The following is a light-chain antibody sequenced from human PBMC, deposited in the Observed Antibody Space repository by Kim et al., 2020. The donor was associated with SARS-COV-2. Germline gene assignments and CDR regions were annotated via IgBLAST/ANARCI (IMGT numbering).Light chain of an antibody. CDR1: NIGSKS. V-gene: IGLV3-21*04. Sequence: SHELTQPPSVSVAPGKTARITCGGNNIGSKSVHWYQQKPGQAPVLVIYYDSDRPSGIPERFSGSNSGNTATLTISRVEAGDEADYYCQVWDSSSDHRVFGGGTQLTVL. CDR3: QVWDSSSDHRV. J-gene: IGLJ3*02. CDR2: YDS.